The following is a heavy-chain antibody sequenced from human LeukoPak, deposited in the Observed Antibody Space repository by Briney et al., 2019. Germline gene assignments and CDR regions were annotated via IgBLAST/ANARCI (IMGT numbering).Heavy chain of an antibody. CDR2: INHSGST. D-gene: IGHD2-15*01. CDR3: ARGSRLCSGGSCYSGTLFDY. Sequence: SQTLSLTCAVYGGSFSGYYWSWIRQPPGKGLEWIGEINHSGSTNYNPSLKSRVTISVDTSKNQFSLKLSSVTAADTAVYYCARGSRLCSGGSCYSGTLFDYWGQGTLVTVSS. J-gene: IGHJ4*02. CDR1: GGSFSGYY. V-gene: IGHV4-34*01.